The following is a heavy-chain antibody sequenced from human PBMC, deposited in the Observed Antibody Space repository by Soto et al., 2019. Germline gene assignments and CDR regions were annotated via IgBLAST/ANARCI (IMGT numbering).Heavy chain of an antibody. D-gene: IGHD6-13*01. Sequence: SETLSLTCAVYGGSFSGYYWSWIRQPPGKGLEWIGEINHSGSTNYNPSLKSRVTISVDTSKNQFSLKLSSVTAADTAVYYCARGRRYSSSWRGYYFDYWGQGTLVTVSS. V-gene: IGHV4-34*01. CDR2: INHSGST. CDR3: ARGRRYSSSWRGYYFDY. J-gene: IGHJ4*02. CDR1: GGSFSGYY.